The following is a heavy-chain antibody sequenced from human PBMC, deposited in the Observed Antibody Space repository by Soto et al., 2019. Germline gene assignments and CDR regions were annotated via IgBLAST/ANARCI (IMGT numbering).Heavy chain of an antibody. CDR3: AGGYCSSTSCLGYYYGMDV. CDR1: GGTFSSYA. CDR2: IIPIFGTA. Sequence: QVQLVQSGAEVKKPGSSVKVSCKASGGTFSSYAISWVRQAPGQGLEWMGGIIPIFGTANYAQKFQGRVTITADESTSTAYMELSSLRSEDTAVYYCAGGYCSSTSCLGYYYGMDVWGQGTTVTVSS. V-gene: IGHV1-69*01. J-gene: IGHJ6*02. D-gene: IGHD2-2*01.